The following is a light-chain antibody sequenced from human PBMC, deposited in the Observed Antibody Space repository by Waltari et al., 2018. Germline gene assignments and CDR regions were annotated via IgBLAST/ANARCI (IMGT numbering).Light chain of an antibody. CDR2: AAS. Sequence: IQLTQSPSSLSASVGDRVTITCRSTPGISNYLAWYQQKPGKAPKLLIYAASTLQSGVPSRFSGSASGTDFTLTINSLQPEDFATYYCQQLNTYPPSFTFGPGTKVEIK. CDR3: QQLNTYPPSFT. V-gene: IGKV1-9*01. CDR1: PGISNY. J-gene: IGKJ3*01.